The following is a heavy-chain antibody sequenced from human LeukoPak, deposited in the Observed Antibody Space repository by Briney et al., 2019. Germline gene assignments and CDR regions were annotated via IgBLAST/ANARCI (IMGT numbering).Heavy chain of an antibody. CDR1: GGSISSYY. CDR2: IYYSGST. D-gene: IGHD3-10*01. CDR3: ARSRITMVRGHFRPRGFIGFDP. V-gene: IGHV4-59*01. Sequence: SETLSFTCTVSGGSISSYYWSWIRRPPGKGLEWIGYIYYSGSTNYNPSLKSRVTISVDTSKNQFSLKLSSVTAADTAVYYCARSRITMVRGHFRPRGFIGFDPWGQGTLVTVSS. J-gene: IGHJ5*02.